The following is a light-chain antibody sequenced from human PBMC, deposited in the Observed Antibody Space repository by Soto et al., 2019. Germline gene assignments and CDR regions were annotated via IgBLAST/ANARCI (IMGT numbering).Light chain of an antibody. Sequence: DIQMTQSPSSLSAFVGDRVTITCRAGQSISNWLAWYQQKPGKAPKLLIYKASNLENGVPSRFSGSGSGTEFTLTISSMQPDDFATFYCQQYNGYSRTFGQGPKVDI. CDR1: QSISNW. CDR3: QQYNGYSRT. J-gene: IGKJ1*01. CDR2: KAS. V-gene: IGKV1-5*03.